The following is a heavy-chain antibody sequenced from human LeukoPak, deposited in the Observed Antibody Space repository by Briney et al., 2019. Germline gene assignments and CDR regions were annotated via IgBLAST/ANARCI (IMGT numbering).Heavy chain of an antibody. CDR3: ARANSQIPKVGFDY. J-gene: IGHJ4*02. CDR1: GYTFTGYY. CDR2: INPNSGGT. Sequence: ASVKVSCKASGYTFTGYYMHWVRQAPGQGLEWMGWINPNSGGTNYAQKFQGRVTMTRDTSISTAYMELSRLRSDDTAVYNCARANSQIPKVGFDYWGQGTLVTVSS. V-gene: IGHV1-2*02. D-gene: IGHD2-2*02.